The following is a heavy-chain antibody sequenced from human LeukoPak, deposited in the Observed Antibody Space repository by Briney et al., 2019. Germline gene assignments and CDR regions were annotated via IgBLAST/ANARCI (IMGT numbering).Heavy chain of an antibody. CDR1: GGSFSGYY. V-gene: IGHV4-34*01. Sequence: PSETLSLTCAVYGGSFSGYYWSWIRQPPGKGLEWIGEINHSGSTNYNPSLKSRVTISVDTSKNQFSLKLSSVTAADTAVYYCARGGALWFGRSLSIDYWGQGTLVTVSS. J-gene: IGHJ4*02. D-gene: IGHD3-10*01. CDR3: ARGGALWFGRSLSIDY. CDR2: INHSGST.